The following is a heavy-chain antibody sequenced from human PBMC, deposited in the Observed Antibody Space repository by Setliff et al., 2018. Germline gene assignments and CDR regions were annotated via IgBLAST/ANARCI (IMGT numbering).Heavy chain of an antibody. J-gene: IGHJ5*02. CDR2: ISGYNGNT. CDR3: ARVRSPALLAITNNWFDP. Sequence: ASVKVSCKASGYTFTNYGFSWVRQAPGQGLEWMGWISGYNGNTNYAQNLQGRVTMTTDTSTSTAYMELRSLTSDDMAVYYCARVRSPALLAITNNWFDPWGQGTLVTVSS. CDR1: GYTFTNYG. D-gene: IGHD3-3*01. V-gene: IGHV1-18*03.